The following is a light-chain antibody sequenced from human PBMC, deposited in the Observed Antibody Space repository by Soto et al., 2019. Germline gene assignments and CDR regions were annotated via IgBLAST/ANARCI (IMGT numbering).Light chain of an antibody. CDR1: QTISSW. CDR2: AAS. Sequence: DIQMTQSPSTLSASVGARAPITCRASQTISSWLAWYQQKPGKAPKLLIYAASSLQGGVPSRFSGSGSGTDFTLTISSLQPEDFATYYCQQSYITPPTFGPGTKVDI. V-gene: IGKV1-39*01. J-gene: IGKJ3*01. CDR3: QQSYITPPT.